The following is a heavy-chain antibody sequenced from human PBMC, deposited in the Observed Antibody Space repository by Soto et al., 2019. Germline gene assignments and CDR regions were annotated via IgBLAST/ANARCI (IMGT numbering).Heavy chain of an antibody. CDR3: ARGFPLVSGSYQYYYYYGMDV. CDR2: IIPIFGTA. J-gene: IGHJ6*02. V-gene: IGHV1-69*01. D-gene: IGHD1-26*01. Sequence: EQGLEWMGGIIPIFGTANYAQKFQGRVTITADESTSTAYMELSSLRSEDTAVYYCARGFPLVSGSYQYYYYYGMDVWGQRTTVSVSS.